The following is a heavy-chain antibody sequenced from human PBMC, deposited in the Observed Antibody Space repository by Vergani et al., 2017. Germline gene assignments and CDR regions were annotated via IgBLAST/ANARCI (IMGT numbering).Heavy chain of an antibody. CDR1: GGSFSGYY. D-gene: IGHD3-9*01. CDR2: INHSGST. V-gene: IGHV4-34*01. Sequence: QVQLQQWGAGLLKPSETLSLTCAVYGGSFSGYYWSWIRPPPGKGLEWIGEINHSGSTNYNPSLKSRVTISVDTSKNQFSLKLSSVTAADTAVYYCARGKYLPRGVLRYLDWFDYGGQGTLVTVSS. J-gene: IGHJ4*02. CDR3: ARGKYLPRGVLRYLDWFDY.